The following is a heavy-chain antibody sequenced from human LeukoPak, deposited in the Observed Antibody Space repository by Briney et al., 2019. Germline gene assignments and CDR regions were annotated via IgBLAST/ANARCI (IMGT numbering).Heavy chain of an antibody. CDR3: ARDPVSQAPLYCSGGSCYLPEDYYYYGMDV. V-gene: IGHV1-69*13. D-gene: IGHD2-15*01. CDR1: GGTFSSYA. CDR2: IIPIFGTA. Sequence: VASVKVSCTASGGTFSSYAISWVRQAPGQGLEWMGGIIPIFGTANYAQKFQGRVTITADESTSTAYMELSSLRSEDTAVYYCARDPVSQAPLYCSGGSCYLPEDYYYYGMDVWGQGTTVTVSS. J-gene: IGHJ6*02.